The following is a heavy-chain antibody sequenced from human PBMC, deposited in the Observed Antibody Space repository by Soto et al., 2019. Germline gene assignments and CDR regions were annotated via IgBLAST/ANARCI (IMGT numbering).Heavy chain of an antibody. CDR2: INHSGST. CDR1: GGSFSGYY. CDR3: AREILKIFGVVIRGGFDP. J-gene: IGHJ5*02. Sequence: QVQLQQWGAGLLKPSETLSLTCAVYGGSFSGYYWSWIRQPPGKGLEWIGEINHSGSTNYNPSRKSRDPVTVDKYKRQFALKVSSVGAADRAVYYCAREILKIFGVVIRGGFDPCGQGTLVTVSS. D-gene: IGHD3-3*01. V-gene: IGHV4-34*01.